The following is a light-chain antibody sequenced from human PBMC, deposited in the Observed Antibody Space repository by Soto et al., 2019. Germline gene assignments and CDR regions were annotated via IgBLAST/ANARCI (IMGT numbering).Light chain of an antibody. J-gene: IGLJ1*01. CDR2: DVS. CDR1: SSDVGGYNY. V-gene: IGLV2-14*01. CDR3: SSDTSSSTP. Sequence: SVLTHPGSVSGSPGQSFTYSCTGTSSDVGGYNYVSWYQQHPGTAPKLMIYDVSNRPSGVSNRFSGSKSGNTASLTISGLQAEDEADYYCSSDTSSSTPFGTGTKVTVL.